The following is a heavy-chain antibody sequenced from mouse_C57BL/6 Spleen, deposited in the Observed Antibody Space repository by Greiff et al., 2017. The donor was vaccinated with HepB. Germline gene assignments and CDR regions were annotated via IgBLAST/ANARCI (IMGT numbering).Heavy chain of an antibody. J-gene: IGHJ2*01. CDR3: ARQAYYSNYGFDY. D-gene: IGHD2-5*01. CDR1: GFTFSSYG. Sequence: EVKLMESGGDLVKPGGSLKLSCAASGFTFSSYGMSWVRQTPDKRLEWVATISSGGSYTYYPDSVKGRFTISRDNAKNTLYLQMSSLKSEDTAMYYCARQAYYSNYGFDYWGQGTTLTVSS. CDR2: ISSGGSYT. V-gene: IGHV5-6*01.